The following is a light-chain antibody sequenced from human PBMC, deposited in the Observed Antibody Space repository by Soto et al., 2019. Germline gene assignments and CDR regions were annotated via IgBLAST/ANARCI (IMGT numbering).Light chain of an antibody. CDR1: SSDVGGYNY. V-gene: IGLV2-14*01. CDR2: EVS. CDR3: SSYTSSNTLVV. J-gene: IGLJ1*01. Sequence: QSALTQPASVSASAGQSISISCTGTSSDVGGYNYFSWYQQHPGKVPRLMMYEVSNRPSGVSNRFAGSKSGNTASLTISGLQAEDDAVSYCSSYTSSNTLVVFGSGTKLTGL.